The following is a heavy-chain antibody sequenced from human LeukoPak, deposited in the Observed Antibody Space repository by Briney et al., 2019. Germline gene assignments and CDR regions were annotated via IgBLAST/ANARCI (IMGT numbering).Heavy chain of an antibody. V-gene: IGHV1-18*01. CDR1: GYTFASYG. CDR3: ARRNSYGYWDYYYGMDV. Sequence: ASVKVSCKASGYTFASYGISWVRQAPGQGLEWMGWISAYDGNTNYAQKLQGGVTMTTDTSTSTAYMELRSLRSDDTAVYYCARRNSYGYWDYYYGMDVWGQGTTVTVSS. D-gene: IGHD5-18*01. J-gene: IGHJ6*02. CDR2: ISAYDGNT.